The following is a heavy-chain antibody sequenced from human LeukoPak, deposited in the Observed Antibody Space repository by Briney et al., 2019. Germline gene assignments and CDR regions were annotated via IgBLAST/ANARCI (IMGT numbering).Heavy chain of an antibody. CDR3: ATLTGGDDAFDI. CDR2: IFYTGST. CDR1: GGSISSYY. V-gene: IGHV4-59*01. D-gene: IGHD4-23*01. J-gene: IGHJ3*02. Sequence: SETLSLTCTVSGGSISSYYWSWIWQPPGKGLEWIGYIFYTGSTNYNPSLKSRVTISVLTSKNRFSLKLSSVTAADTAVYYCATLTGGDDAFDIWGQGTMVTVSS.